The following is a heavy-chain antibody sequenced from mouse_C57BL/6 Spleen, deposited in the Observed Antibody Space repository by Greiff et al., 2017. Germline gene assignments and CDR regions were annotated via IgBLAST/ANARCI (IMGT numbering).Heavy chain of an antibody. V-gene: IGHV1-22*01. CDR1: GYTFTDYN. D-gene: IGHD1-1*01. CDR3: ARSLTTVVYYYPMDY. J-gene: IGHJ4*01. Sequence: VQLQQSGPELVKPGASVKMSCKASGYTFTDYNMHWVKQSHGKSLEWIGDINPNNGGTSYNQKFKGKATLTVNKSSSTAYMELRSLTSEDSAVYYCARSLTTVVYYYPMDYWGQGTSVTVSS. CDR2: INPNNGGT.